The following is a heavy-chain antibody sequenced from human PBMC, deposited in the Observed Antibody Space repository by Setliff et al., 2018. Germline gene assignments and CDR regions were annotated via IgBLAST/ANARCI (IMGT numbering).Heavy chain of an antibody. CDR3: ARLKGYCRGGWCSGYYAFDY. Sequence: SETLSLTCAVSGGSISHGDYTCGWVRQPPGKGLEWIASFHSSGSTYYSPSLHSRVTLSVDTSKNQLSLNVSSLTAADTAVYYCARLKGYCRGGWCSGYYAFDYWGQGTLVTVS. V-gene: IGHV4-39*07. CDR1: GGSISHGDYT. CDR2: FHSSGST. D-gene: IGHD2-15*01. J-gene: IGHJ4*02.